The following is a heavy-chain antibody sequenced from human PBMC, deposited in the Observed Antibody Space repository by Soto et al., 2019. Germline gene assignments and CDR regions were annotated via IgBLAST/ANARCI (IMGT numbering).Heavy chain of an antibody. CDR1: GGSISSYY. J-gene: IGHJ6*02. CDR2: IYYSGST. Sequence: SETLSLTCTVSGGSISSYYWSWIRQPPGKGLEWIGYIYYSGSTNYNPSLKSRVTISVDTSKNQFSLKLSYATAADTAVYYCAIVGGGKYYYYGMDVWGQGTTVTVSS. CDR3: AIVGGGKYYYYGMDV. D-gene: IGHD2-15*01. V-gene: IGHV4-59*01.